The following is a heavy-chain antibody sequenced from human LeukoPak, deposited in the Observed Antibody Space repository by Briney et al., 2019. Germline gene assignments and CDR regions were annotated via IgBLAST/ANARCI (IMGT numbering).Heavy chain of an antibody. J-gene: IGHJ4*02. CDR1: GYTFTSYA. CDR3: ASPSGSYYAPDFDY. CDR2: IIPIFGTA. D-gene: IGHD1-26*01. Sequence: SVKVSCKASGYTFTSYAMHWVRQAPGQRLEWMGGIIPIFGTANYAQKFQGRVTITADESTSTAYMELSSLRSEDTAVYYCASPSGSYYAPDFDYWGQGTLVTVSS. V-gene: IGHV1-69*13.